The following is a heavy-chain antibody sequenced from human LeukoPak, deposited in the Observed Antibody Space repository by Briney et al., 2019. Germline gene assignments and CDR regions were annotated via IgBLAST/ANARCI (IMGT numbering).Heavy chain of an antibody. D-gene: IGHD6-13*01. CDR1: GGSISSSSYY. CDR2: IYYSGST. CDR3: ARNIAAAGSYDY. Sequence: SETLSLTGTVSGGSISSSSYYWCWIRQPPVQGLEWIGSIYYSGSTYYNPSLKSRVTISVDTSKNQFSLKLSSVTAADTAVYYCARNIAAAGSYDYWGQGTLVTVSS. J-gene: IGHJ4*02. V-gene: IGHV4-39*07.